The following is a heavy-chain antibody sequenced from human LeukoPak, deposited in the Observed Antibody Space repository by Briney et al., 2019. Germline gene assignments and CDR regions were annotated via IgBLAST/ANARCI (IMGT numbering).Heavy chain of an antibody. J-gene: IGHJ5*02. D-gene: IGHD6-13*01. CDR3: ARGIAAAVKYNWFDP. CDR1: GYSIGSGYY. CDR2: IYHSGST. V-gene: IGHV4-38-2*02. Sequence: SETLSLTCTVSGYSIGSGYYWGWIRQPPGKGLEWIGSIYHSGSTYYNPSLKSRVTISVDTSKNQFSLKLSSVTAADTAVYYCARGIAAAVKYNWFDPWGQGTLVTVSS.